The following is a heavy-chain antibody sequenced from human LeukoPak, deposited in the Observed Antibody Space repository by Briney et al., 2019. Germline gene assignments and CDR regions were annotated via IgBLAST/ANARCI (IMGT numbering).Heavy chain of an antibody. Sequence: PGRSLRLSCAASGFTFSSYGMHWVRQAPGKGLEWVAVIWYDGSNKYYADSVKGRFTISRDNSKNTLYLQMNSLRAEDTAVYYCALDLPRRWGIDYWGQGTLVTVSS. J-gene: IGHJ4*02. D-gene: IGHD3-16*01. V-gene: IGHV3-33*01. CDR2: IWYDGSNK. CDR3: ALDLPRRWGIDY. CDR1: GFTFSSYG.